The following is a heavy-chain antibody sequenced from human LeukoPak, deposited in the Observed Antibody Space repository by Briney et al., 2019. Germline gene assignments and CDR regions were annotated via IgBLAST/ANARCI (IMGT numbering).Heavy chain of an antibody. V-gene: IGHV4-59*08. Sequence: PSETLSLTCTVSGGSISSYYWSWIRQPPGKGLEWIGYIYYSGSTNYNPSLKSRVTISVDTSKNQFSLNLSSVTAADTAVYYCARHSGYSYGPFDYWGQGTLVTVSS. D-gene: IGHD5-18*01. CDR2: IYYSGST. CDR3: ARHSGYSYGPFDY. CDR1: GGSISSYY. J-gene: IGHJ4*02.